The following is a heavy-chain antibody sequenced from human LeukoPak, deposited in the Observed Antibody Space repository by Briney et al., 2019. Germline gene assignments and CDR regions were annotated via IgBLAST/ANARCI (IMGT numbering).Heavy chain of an antibody. CDR3: ARGEGAAMVRRVIKSYYYYYYMDV. CDR2: IYFSGFT. J-gene: IGHJ6*03. D-gene: IGHD3-10*01. V-gene: IGHV4-59*01. CDR1: GGSISSYY. Sequence: SETLSLTCTVSGGSISSYYWSWIRQSPGKGLEWIGHIYFSGFTNYNPSLKSRVTMSVDTSKNQFSLNLTSVTAADTAVYFCARGEGAAMVRRVIKSYYYYYYMDVWGKGTTVAVSS.